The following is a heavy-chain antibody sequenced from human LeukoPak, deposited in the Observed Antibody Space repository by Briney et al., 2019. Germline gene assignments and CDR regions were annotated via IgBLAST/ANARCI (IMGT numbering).Heavy chain of an antibody. CDR2: INSDGSST. CDR1: GFTFSSYW. V-gene: IGHV3-74*01. Sequence: GGSLRLSCAASGFTFSSYWMHWVRQAPGKGLVWVSRINSDGSSTSYADSVRGRFTFSRDNAKNTLYVQMNSLRVEDTAVYYCVEGIFDAFEIWGQGTMVTVSS. CDR3: VEGIFDAFEI. J-gene: IGHJ3*02. D-gene: IGHD3-3*01.